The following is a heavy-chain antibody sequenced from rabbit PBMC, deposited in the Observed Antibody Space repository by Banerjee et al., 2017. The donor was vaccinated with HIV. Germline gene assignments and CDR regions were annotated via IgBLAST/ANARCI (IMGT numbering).Heavy chain of an antibody. D-gene: IGHD4-1*01. Sequence: QEQLKETGGGLVQPGGSLTLSCKASGIDFSSYYYMCWVRQAPGKGLELIACIYTSNGSTWYASWVNGRFTISRSTSLNTVDLKMTSLTAADTATYFCARDLAGVIGWNFGLWGPGTLVTVS. CDR3: ARDLAGVIGWNFGL. J-gene: IGHJ6*01. CDR2: IYTSNGST. CDR1: GIDFSSYYY. V-gene: IGHV1S43*01.